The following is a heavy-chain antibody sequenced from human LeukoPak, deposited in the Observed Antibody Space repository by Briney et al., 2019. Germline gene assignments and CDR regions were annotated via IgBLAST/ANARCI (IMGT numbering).Heavy chain of an antibody. J-gene: IGHJ5*02. CDR3: ASSGDPYSCYYDSSGYLP. Sequence: SETLSLTCTVSGGSISSYYWSWIRQPPGQGLEWIGYIYYSGNTNYNPPLNTRVTISVDPSKNQFPLKLSSVTAADTAVYSCASSGDPYSCYYDSSGYLPWGQGTLVTVSS. CDR1: GGSISSYY. D-gene: IGHD3-22*01. V-gene: IGHV4-59*01. CDR2: IYYSGNT.